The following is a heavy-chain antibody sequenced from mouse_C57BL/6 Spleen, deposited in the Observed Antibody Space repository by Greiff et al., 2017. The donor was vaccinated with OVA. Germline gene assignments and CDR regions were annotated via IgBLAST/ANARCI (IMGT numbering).Heavy chain of an antibody. J-gene: IGHJ3*01. D-gene: IGHD2-4*01. CDR2: IHPNSGST. CDR1: GYTFTSYW. Sequence: VQLQQPGAELVKPGASVQLSCKASGYTFTSYWMHWVKQRPGQGLEWIGMIHPNSGSTNYNEKFKSKATLTVDKSSSTAYMQLSSLTSEDSAVYYCVYYDYDWFAYWGQGTLVTVSA. CDR3: VYYDYDWFAY. V-gene: IGHV1-64*01.